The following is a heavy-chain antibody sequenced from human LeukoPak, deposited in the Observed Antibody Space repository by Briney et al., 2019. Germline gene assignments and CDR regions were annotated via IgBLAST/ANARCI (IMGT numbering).Heavy chain of an antibody. CDR3: VRGSYGAYDY. J-gene: IGHJ4*02. CDR1: GFNFNTYT. Sequence: GGSLRLSCAASGFNFNTYTMNWVRQAPGKGLEWVSSISSDSSYIYYADAVHGRFTVSRDNAKYSLYLQMNSLRAEDTAVYYCVRGSYGAYDYWGQGSMVTVS. D-gene: IGHD4-17*01. V-gene: IGHV3-21*01. CDR2: ISSDSSYI.